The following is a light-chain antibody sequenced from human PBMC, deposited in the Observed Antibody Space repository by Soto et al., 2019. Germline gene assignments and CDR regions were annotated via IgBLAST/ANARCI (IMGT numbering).Light chain of an antibody. J-gene: IGKJ1*01. CDR2: GAS. V-gene: IGKV3-15*01. CDR1: QSVTSN. CDR3: QQYVNWPRT. Sequence: ETVMTQSPATLSVSPGERATLSCRASQSVTSNLAWYQQKPGQTPRLLIYGASTRATGIPARFSGSGSGTEFTLTISSLQSEDFAIYYCQQYVNWPRTFGQGTKVEI.